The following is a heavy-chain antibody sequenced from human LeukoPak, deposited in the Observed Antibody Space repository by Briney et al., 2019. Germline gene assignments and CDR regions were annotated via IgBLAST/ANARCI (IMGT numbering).Heavy chain of an antibody. Sequence: GESLKISCKGSGYSFTSYWIGWVRQMPGKGLECMGIIYPGDSDSRYSPSFQGQVTISADKSINTAYLQWSSLKASDTAMYYCARVVVPAAGRYCFDFWGQGTLVTVSS. J-gene: IGHJ4*02. CDR1: GYSFTSYW. V-gene: IGHV5-51*01. CDR3: ARVVVPAAGRYCFDF. CDR2: IYPGDSDS. D-gene: IGHD2-2*01.